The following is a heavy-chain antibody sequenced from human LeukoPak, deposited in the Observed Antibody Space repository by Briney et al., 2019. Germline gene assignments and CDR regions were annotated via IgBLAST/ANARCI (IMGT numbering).Heavy chain of an antibody. CDR2: IYYSGST. J-gene: IGHJ4*02. V-gene: IGHV4-31*03. D-gene: IGHD3-9*01. Sequence: SQTLSLTCTVSGGSISSGGYYWSWLRQHPGKGLEWIGYIYYSGSTYYNPSLKSRVTISVDTSKNQFSLKLSSVTAADTAVYYCARVRVELFDVDYWGRGTLVTVSS. CDR1: GGSISSGGYY. CDR3: ARVRVELFDVDY.